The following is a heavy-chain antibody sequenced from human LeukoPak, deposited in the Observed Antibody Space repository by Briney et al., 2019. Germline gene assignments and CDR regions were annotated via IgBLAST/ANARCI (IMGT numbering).Heavy chain of an antibody. CDR1: GYTFTNYG. Sequence: ASVKVSCKASGYTFTNYGISWVRQAPGQGLEWMGGIIPIFGTANYAQKFQGRVTITADKSTSTAYMELSSLRSEDTAVYYCARDQGYCSGGSCYSPPARWGQGTLVTVSS. J-gene: IGHJ1*01. V-gene: IGHV1-69*06. CDR2: IIPIFGTA. D-gene: IGHD2-15*01. CDR3: ARDQGYCSGGSCYSPPAR.